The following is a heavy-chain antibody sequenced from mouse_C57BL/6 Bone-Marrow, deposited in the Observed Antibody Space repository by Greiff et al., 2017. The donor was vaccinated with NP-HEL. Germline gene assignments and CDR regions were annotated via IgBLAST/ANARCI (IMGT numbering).Heavy chain of an antibody. CDR2: ISDGGSYT. D-gene: IGHD4-1*01. J-gene: IGHJ3*01. CDR1: GFTFSSYA. CDR3: ARVLAFAY. Sequence: EVKVVESGGGLVKPGGSLKLSCAASGFTFSSYAMSWVRQTPEKRLEWVATISDGGSYTYYPDNVKGRFTISRDNAKNNLYLQMSHLKSEDTAMYYCARVLAFAYWGQGTLVTVSA. V-gene: IGHV5-4*03.